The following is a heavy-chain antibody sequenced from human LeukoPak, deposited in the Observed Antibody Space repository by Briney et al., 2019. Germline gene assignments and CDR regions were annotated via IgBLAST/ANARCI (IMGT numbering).Heavy chain of an antibody. Sequence: SETLSLTCTVSGGSISSSSYYWGWIRQPPGKGLEWIGYIYHSGSTNYNPSLKSRVTISINASKNQFSLKLTSVTAADTAVYYCAKSPTHYGSGTWFDTWGQGTLVTVSS. CDR2: IYHSGST. J-gene: IGHJ5*02. V-gene: IGHV4-61*05. CDR3: AKSPTHYGSGTWFDT. D-gene: IGHD3-10*01. CDR1: GGSISSSSYY.